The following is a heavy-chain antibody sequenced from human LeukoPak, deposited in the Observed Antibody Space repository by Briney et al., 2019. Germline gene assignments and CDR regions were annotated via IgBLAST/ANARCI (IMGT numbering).Heavy chain of an antibody. CDR3: ARQDYYGSGSLIDY. J-gene: IGHJ4*02. CDR2: THYSGTT. CDR1: GGSISTYY. D-gene: IGHD3-10*01. Sequence: SETLSLTCTVSGGSISTYYWSWIRQPPGKGLEWIGYTHYSGTTNYNPSLKSRVTISLDTSKNQFSLNLSSVTAADTAVYYCARQDYYGSGSLIDYWGQGTLVTVSS. V-gene: IGHV4-59*08.